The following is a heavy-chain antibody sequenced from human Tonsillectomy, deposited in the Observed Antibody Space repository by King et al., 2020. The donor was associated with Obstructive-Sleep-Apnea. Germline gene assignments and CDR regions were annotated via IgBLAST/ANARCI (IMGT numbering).Heavy chain of an antibody. V-gene: IGHV3-9*01. CDR1: GFTFDDYA. D-gene: IGHD4-17*01. J-gene: IGHJ6*02. CDR2: ISWNSGSI. CDR3: AKDTGNDYGDYGSGMDV. Sequence: VQLVESGGGLVQPGRSLRLSCAASGFTFDDYAMHWVRQAPGKGLEWVSGISWNSGSIGYADSVKGRFTISRDNAKNSLYLQMNSLRAEDTALYYCAKDTGNDYGDYGSGMDVWGQGTTVTVSS.